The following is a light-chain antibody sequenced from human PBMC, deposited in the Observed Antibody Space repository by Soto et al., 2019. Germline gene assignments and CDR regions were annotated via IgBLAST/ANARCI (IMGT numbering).Light chain of an antibody. Sequence: DIQMTQSPSTLSASVGDRVTITCRASQSISTWLAWYQHKPGKAPKLLIYKASSLEGGVPSRFSGSGSGTEFTLTISSLQPDEFATYYCQQYNTYSRTFGQGTKVETK. J-gene: IGKJ2*02. V-gene: IGKV1-5*03. CDR1: QSISTW. CDR3: QQYNTYSRT. CDR2: KAS.